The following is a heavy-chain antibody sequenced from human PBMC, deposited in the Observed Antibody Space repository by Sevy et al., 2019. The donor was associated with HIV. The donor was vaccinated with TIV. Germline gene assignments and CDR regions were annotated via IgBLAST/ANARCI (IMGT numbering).Heavy chain of an antibody. CDR2: ISWNSGSI. V-gene: IGHV3-9*01. CDR3: ARDRDDGYCTNRLCFNFDN. CDR1: GFTFDDYT. D-gene: IGHD2-8*01. Sequence: GGSLRLSCAASGFTFDDYTMHWVRQAPGKGLEWVSGISWNSGSIDYADSVKGRFTISRDNAKNSLYLQMKSLRADDTALYYCARDRDDGYCTNRLCFNFDNWGQGTLVTVSS. J-gene: IGHJ4*01.